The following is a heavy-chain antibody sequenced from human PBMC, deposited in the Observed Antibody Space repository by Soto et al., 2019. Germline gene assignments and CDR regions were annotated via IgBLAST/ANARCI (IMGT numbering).Heavy chain of an antibody. CDR3: ARDGTTMIRGITVFDY. D-gene: IGHD3-10*01. V-gene: IGHV3-21*01. Sequence: EVQLVDSGGGLVKPGGSLRLSCAASGFTFSNYRMTCVRQAPGKGLEWVSTITDSSNYISYADSVKGRFTISRDNTKNSLFLQMNSLRAEDTAVYYCARDGTTMIRGITVFDYWGQGTLVTVSS. CDR2: ITDSSNYI. J-gene: IGHJ4*02. CDR1: GFTFSNYR.